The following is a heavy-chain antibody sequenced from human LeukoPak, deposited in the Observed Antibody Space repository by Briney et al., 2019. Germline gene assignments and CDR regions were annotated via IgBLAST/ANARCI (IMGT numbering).Heavy chain of an antibody. V-gene: IGHV4-34*01. J-gene: IGHJ4*02. CDR3: ARGRIPRAFDY. D-gene: IGHD5-18*01. Sequence: SETLSLTCAVYDGSFSGYYWSWIRQPPGKGLEWIGEINHSGSTNYNPSLKSRVTISVDTSKNQFSLKLSSVTAADTAVYHCARGRIPRAFDYWGQGTLVTVSS. CDR2: INHSGST. CDR1: DGSFSGYY.